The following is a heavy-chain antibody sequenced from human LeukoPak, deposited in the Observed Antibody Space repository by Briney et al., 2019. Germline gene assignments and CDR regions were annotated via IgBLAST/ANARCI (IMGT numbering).Heavy chain of an antibody. V-gene: IGHV3-33*01. CDR2: TWYDGSNK. CDR3: ASAGCTNGVCSYFDY. CDR1: GITFNA. J-gene: IGHJ4*02. D-gene: IGHD2-8*01. Sequence: PGRSLRLSCAASGITFNAIHWVRQAPGKGLEWVALTWYDGSNKYYADSVKGRFTISRDNSNNMVYLHMNSLRANDTAVYYCASAGCTNGVCSYFDYWGQGTLVTVSS.